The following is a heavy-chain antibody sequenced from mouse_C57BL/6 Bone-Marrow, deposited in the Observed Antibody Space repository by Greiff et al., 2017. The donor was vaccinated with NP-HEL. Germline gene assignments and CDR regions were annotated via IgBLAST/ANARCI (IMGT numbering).Heavy chain of an antibody. CDR3: ARWAYSTRFAY. CDR1: GYTFTSYG. CDR2: IYPRSGNT. J-gene: IGHJ3*01. D-gene: IGHD2-5*01. V-gene: IGHV1-81*01. Sequence: QVQLQQSGAELARPGASVKLSCKASGYTFTSYGISWVKQRTGQGLEWIGEIYPRSGNTYYNEKFKGKATLTADKSSSTAYMELRSLTSEDSAVYFCARWAYSTRFAYWGQGTLVTVSA.